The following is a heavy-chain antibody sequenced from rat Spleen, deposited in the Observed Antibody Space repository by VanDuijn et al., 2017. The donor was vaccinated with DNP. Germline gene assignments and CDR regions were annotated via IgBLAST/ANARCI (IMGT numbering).Heavy chain of an antibody. J-gene: IGHJ2*01. Sequence: EVQLVESGGGLEQPGNSLKVSCAASGFIFSDYAMAWVRQSPKKSLEWVATISTGGGTLYYRDSVKGRFTISRDNSKETLYLQWDSLTSEDTATYYCAKDPYNSGYFDYWGQGVMVTVSS. CDR3: AKDPYNSGYFDY. D-gene: IGHD4-3*01. V-gene: IGHV5S23*01. CDR2: ISTGGGTL. CDR1: GFIFSDYA.